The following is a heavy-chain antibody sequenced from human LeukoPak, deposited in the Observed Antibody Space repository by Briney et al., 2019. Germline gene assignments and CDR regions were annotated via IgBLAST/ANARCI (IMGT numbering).Heavy chain of an antibody. CDR2: ISSNGGST. CDR3: ARADRSALDPGDFDY. CDR1: GFTLSSYA. J-gene: IGHJ4*02. D-gene: IGHD1-1*01. Sequence: GGSLRLSCAASGFTLSSYAMHWVRQAPGKGLEYVSAISSNGGSTYYANSVKGRFTISRDNSKNTLYLQMGSLRAEDMAVYYCARADRSALDPGDFDYWGQGTLVTVSS. V-gene: IGHV3-64*01.